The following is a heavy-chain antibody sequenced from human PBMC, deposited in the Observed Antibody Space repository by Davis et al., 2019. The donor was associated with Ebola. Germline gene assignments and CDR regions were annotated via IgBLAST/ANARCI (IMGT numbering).Heavy chain of an antibody. J-gene: IGHJ6*02. CDR3: AKGGYSSSWYPMDV. D-gene: IGHD6-13*01. CDR1: GFTFSSYW. CDR2: IKQDGSEK. V-gene: IGHV3-7*01. Sequence: GGSLRLSCAASGFTFSSYWMSWVRQAPGKGLEWVANIKQDGSEKYYVDSVKGRFTISRDNAKNSLYLQMNSLRAEDTAMYYCAKGGYSSSWYPMDVWGQGTTVTVSS.